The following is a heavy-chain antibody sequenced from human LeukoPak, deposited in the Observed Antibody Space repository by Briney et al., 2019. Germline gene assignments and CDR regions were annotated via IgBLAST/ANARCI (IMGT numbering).Heavy chain of an antibody. V-gene: IGHV3-74*01. CDR1: GFTFTTYA. CDR2: IDGDGGNP. J-gene: IGHJ2*01. Sequence: GGSLRLSCAASGFTFTTYAVIWVRQAPGKGLEWVSRIDGDGGNPSYADSVKGRFTISRDNAKNTLYLQMNSLRAEDTAVYYCTRDSGAERRYFDLWGRGTLVTVSS. D-gene: IGHD7-27*01. CDR3: TRDSGAERRYFDL.